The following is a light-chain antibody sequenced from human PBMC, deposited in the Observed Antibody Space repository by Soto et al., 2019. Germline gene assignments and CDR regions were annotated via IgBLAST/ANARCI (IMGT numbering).Light chain of an antibody. CDR3: QQYRMSPNT. CDR2: GAS. Sequence: EIFLAQSPGTLSLSPGERSTLSGGASQRVDDSHLAWYQLRPGQAPRLLIYGASTRATGIPDRFSGSGSGTDFSLTIRGLKPEDFAVYYCQQYRMSPNTFGQGTRLEI. CDR1: QRVDDSH. V-gene: IGKV3-20*01. J-gene: IGKJ5*01.